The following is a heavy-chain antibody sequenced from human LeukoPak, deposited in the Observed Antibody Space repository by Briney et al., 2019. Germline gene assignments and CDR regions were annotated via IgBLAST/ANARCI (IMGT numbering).Heavy chain of an antibody. J-gene: IGHJ4*02. D-gene: IGHD1-7*01. Sequence: SVKVSCKASGGTFISYVIRWVRQAPGQGLEGMGGIITIFGTANYAQKFQGRVTITTDESTSTAYMELSSLRSEDTAVYYCARGDGITGTTDYWGQGTLVTVSS. CDR1: GGTFISYV. V-gene: IGHV1-69*05. CDR2: IITIFGTA. CDR3: ARGDGITGTTDY.